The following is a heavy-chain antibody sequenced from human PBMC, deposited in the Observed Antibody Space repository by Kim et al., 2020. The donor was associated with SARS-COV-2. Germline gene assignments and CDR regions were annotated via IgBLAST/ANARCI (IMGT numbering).Heavy chain of an antibody. Sequence: GGSLRLSCAASGFTFNNACMHWVRQAPGKGLEWVARITSETGDGSTDYAAPVHVRFSISRADSKNTLYLHINSLKNADTAVYYCTIQGCIAAAGTYFDY. CDR2: ITSETGDGST. J-gene: IGHJ4*01. D-gene: IGHD6-13*01. V-gene: IGHV3-15*01. CDR3: TIQGCIAAAGTYFDY. CDR1: GFTFNNAC.